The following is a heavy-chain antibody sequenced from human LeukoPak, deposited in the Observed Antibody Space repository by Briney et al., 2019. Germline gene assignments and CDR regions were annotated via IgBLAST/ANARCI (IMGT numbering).Heavy chain of an antibody. CDR2: INPNSGGT. CDR1: GYTFTGYY. D-gene: IGHD3-3*01. V-gene: IGHV1-2*06. CDR3: ARDLYYDFWSGYSDYYYGMDV. Sequence: ASVNVSCKASGYTFTGYYMHWVRQAPGQGLEWMGRINPNSGGTNYAQKFQGRVTMTRDTSISTAYMELSRLRSDDTAVYYCARDLYYDFWSGYSDYYYGMDVWGQGTTVTVSS. J-gene: IGHJ6*02.